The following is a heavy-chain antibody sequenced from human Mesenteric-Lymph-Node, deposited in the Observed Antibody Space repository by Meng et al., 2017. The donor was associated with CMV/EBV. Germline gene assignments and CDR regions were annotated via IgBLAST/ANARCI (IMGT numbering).Heavy chain of an antibody. V-gene: IGHV3-23*03. D-gene: IGHD5-12*01. Sequence: GESLKISCAASGFTFSSYAMSWVRQAPGKGLEWVSVIYSGGSSTYYADSVKGRFTISRDNSKNSLYLQMNSLRTEDTALYYCAKEPHSGYEYYFDYWGQGTLVTVSS. CDR3: AKEPHSGYEYYFDY. J-gene: IGHJ4*02. CDR1: GFTFSSYA. CDR2: IYSGGSST.